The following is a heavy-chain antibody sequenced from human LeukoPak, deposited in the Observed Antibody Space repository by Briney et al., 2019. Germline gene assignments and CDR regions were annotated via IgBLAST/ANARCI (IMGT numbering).Heavy chain of an antibody. V-gene: IGHV4-38-2*01. D-gene: IGHD3-10*01. Sequence: PSETPSLTCAVSGYSISSGYYWGWIRQPPGKGLEWIGSIYHSGSTYYNPSLKSRVTISVDTSKNQFSLKLSSVTAADTAVYYCARSYGSGSPYYYMDVWGKGTTVTVSS. CDR2: IYHSGST. CDR3: ARSYGSGSPYYYMDV. CDR1: GYSISSGYY. J-gene: IGHJ6*03.